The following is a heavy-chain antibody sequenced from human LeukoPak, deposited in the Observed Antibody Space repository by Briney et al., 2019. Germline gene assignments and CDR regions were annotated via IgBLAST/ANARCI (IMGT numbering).Heavy chain of an antibody. CDR3: AKDSGHDYGDYVGSYYYYYIDV. Sequence: PGGSLRLSCAASGFTLNSNGMHWVRQAPGKGLQWVAFIRYDGTNKYYADSVKGRFTISRDISKNTLYLQMNSLRAEDTAVYYCAKDSGHDYGDYVGSYYYYYIDVWGKGTTVTVSS. CDR2: IRYDGTNK. V-gene: IGHV3-30*02. J-gene: IGHJ6*03. CDR1: GFTLNSNG. D-gene: IGHD4-17*01.